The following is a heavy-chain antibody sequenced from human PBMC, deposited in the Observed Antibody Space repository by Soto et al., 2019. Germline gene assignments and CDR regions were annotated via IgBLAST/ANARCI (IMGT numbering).Heavy chain of an antibody. CDR2: IRYDGSNE. CDR1: GFNFNDVG. J-gene: IGHJ4*02. D-gene: IGHD1-26*01. Sequence: HVQLVESVGSVVQPGRSLRLSCVTSGFNFNDVGMHWVRQAPGKGLEWVAIIRYDGSNENYADSVKGRFTISRDNSKNTLYLQMNSLRADDTAVYYCVRDGVGATAFFGFLDYWGQGTLVTVSS. CDR3: VRDGVGATAFFGFLDY. V-gene: IGHV3-33*01.